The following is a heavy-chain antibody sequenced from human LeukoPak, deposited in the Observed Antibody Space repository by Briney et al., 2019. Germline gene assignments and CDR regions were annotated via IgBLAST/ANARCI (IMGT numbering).Heavy chain of an antibody. V-gene: IGHV4-59*08. CDR3: ARHVGLGSSSSRLGY. CDR2: IYSSGST. Sequence: PSETLSLTCTVSGGSISSYYWSWIRQPPGKGLEWIGYIYSSGSTNYNPSFKSRVYMSVDTSNNQFSLKLTSVTAPDTAVYYCARHVGLGSSSSRLGYWGQGTLVTVSS. J-gene: IGHJ4*02. D-gene: IGHD6-6*01. CDR1: GGSISSYY.